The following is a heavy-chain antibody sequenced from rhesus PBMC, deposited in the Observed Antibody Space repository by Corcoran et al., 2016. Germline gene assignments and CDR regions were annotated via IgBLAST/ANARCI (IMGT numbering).Heavy chain of an antibody. CDR2: IGGSSGST. CDR3: AREDSYEDDYGYYYHPYGLDS. D-gene: IGHD3-9*01. CDR1: GGSISGYY. Sequence: QVQLEESGPGLVKPSETLSLTCAVSGGSISGYYWNWIRQPPGTGREGIGYIGGSSGSTDYNPSLKSRVTISTDTSKNQFSLKLSSVTAADTAVYYCAREDSYEDDYGYYYHPYGLDSWGQGVVVTVSS. V-gene: IGHV4-165*01. J-gene: IGHJ6*01.